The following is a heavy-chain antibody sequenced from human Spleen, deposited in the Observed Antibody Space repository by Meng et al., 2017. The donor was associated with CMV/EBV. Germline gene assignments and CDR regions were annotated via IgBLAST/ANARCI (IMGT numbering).Heavy chain of an antibody. D-gene: IGHD6-13*01. CDR2: ISSDGNSE. CDR1: GFTFSSYS. J-gene: IGHJ6*02. V-gene: IGHV3-30-3*01. CDR3: TRERAHSLRSSGYYYGMDV. Sequence: GGSLRLSCAASGFTFSSYSIHWVRQAPGKGLEWVAIISSDGNSEYYTDSVKGRFTLSRDNSKKTVYLEMNSLRGEDTAVYYCTRERAHSLRSSGYYYGMDVWGQGTTVTVSS.